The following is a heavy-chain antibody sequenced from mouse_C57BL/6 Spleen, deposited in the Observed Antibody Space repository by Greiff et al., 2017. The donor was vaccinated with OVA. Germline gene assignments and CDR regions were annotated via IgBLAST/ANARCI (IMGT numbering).Heavy chain of an antibody. D-gene: IGHD1-1*01. CDR2: ISSGSSTI. V-gene: IGHV5-17*01. CDR3: ARPITTVPPFLMDY. Sequence: EVKLVESGGGLVKPGGSLKLSCAASGFTFSDYGMHWVRQAPEKGLAWVAYISSGSSTIYYADTVKGRFTISRANAKNTLFLQMTSLRSEDTAMYYCARPITTVPPFLMDYWGQGTSVTVSS. CDR1: GFTFSDYG. J-gene: IGHJ4*01.